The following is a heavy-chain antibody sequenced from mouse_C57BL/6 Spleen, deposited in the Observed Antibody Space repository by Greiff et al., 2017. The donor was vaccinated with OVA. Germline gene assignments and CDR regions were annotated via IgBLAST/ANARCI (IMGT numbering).Heavy chain of an antibody. CDR1: GYTFTSYW. CDR2: IYPGSGST. CDR3: AKRRGYVDY. V-gene: IGHV1-55*01. J-gene: IGHJ2*01. Sequence: QVHVKQPGAELVKPGASVKMSCKASGYTFTSYWITWVKQRPGQGLEWIGDIYPGSGSTNYNEKFKSKATLTVDTSSSTAYMQLSSLTSEDSAVYYCAKRRGYVDYWGQGTTLTVSS.